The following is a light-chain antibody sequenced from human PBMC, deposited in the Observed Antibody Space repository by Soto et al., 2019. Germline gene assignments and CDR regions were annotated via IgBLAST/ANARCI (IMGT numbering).Light chain of an antibody. Sequence: EIVMTQSPATLSVSPGERATLSCRASQSVSSNLAWYQQKPGQAPRLLIYGASTRATGIPARFSGSGSGTEFNLTISSLPSEDFAVYYRQQYNNWPLYTFCQGTKLEIK. CDR3: QQYNNWPLYT. CDR1: QSVSSN. CDR2: GAS. V-gene: IGKV3-15*01. J-gene: IGKJ2*01.